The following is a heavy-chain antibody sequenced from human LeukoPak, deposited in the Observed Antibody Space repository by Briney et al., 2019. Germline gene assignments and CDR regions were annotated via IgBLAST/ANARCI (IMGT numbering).Heavy chain of an antibody. CDR3: ARDLDYGDLGGWFDP. J-gene: IGHJ5*02. Sequence: APVKLSCKASGYTFTGYYMHWVRQAPGQGLEWMGWIYPNSGGTNYAQKFQGGVTMTRDTSISTAYMELSRLRSDDTAVYYCARDLDYGDLGGWFDPWGQGTLVTVFS. V-gene: IGHV1-2*02. D-gene: IGHD4-17*01. CDR1: GYTFTGYY. CDR2: IYPNSGGT.